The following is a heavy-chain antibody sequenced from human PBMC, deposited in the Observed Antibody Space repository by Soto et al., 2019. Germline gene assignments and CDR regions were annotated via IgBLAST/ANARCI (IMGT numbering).Heavy chain of an antibody. V-gene: IGHV3-74*01. CDR1: GFTFSSYW. D-gene: IGHD6-19*01. CDR3: ARASGWYDIDY. Sequence: PGGSLRLSCAASGFTFSSYWMHWVRQAPGKGLVWVSRINSDGSGTSYADSVKGRFTISRDNAKNTLYLQMNSLRAEDTAVYYCARASGWYDIDYWGQGTLVTVSS. J-gene: IGHJ4*02. CDR2: INSDGSGT.